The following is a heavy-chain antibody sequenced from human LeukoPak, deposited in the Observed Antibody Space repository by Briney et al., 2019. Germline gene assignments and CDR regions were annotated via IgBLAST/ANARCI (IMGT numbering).Heavy chain of an antibody. D-gene: IGHD6-13*01. CDR3: ARGRESSGIAAAGTLVDY. Sequence: ASVKVSCKASGYTFTSYGISWVQQAPGQGLEWMGWISAYNGNTNYAQKLQGRVTMTTDTSTSTAYMELRSLRSDDTAVYYCARGRESSGIAAAGTLVDYWGQGTLVTVSS. J-gene: IGHJ4*02. V-gene: IGHV1-18*01. CDR2: ISAYNGNT. CDR1: GYTFTSYG.